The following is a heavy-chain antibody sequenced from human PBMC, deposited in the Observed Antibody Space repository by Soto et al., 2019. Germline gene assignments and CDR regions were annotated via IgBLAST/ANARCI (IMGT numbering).Heavy chain of an antibody. CDR2: IDYRGTI. J-gene: IGHJ5*02. Sequence: PAETLCISCTVSDGSIASSCYFWAWIRRPPGKGLEWIGSIDYRGTIYNNPSLKSRVTISVDTSKKHFSLKLDSVTAADTALYYCSRRAPEGFDPWGQGTLVTVSS. CDR1: DGSIASSCYF. CDR3: SRRAPEGFDP. V-gene: IGHV4-39*02.